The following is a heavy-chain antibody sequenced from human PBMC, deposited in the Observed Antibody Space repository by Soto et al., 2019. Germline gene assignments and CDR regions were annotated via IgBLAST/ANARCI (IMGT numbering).Heavy chain of an antibody. CDR2: ISSSSSSI. CDR1: GFTFSAYS. CDR3: ARADYYERTTYYFSGWFDS. V-gene: IGHV3-21*01. J-gene: IGHJ5*01. D-gene: IGHD3-22*01. Sequence: EVQLVESGGGLVKPGGSLRLSCAASGFTFSAYSMNCVRQAPGKGLEWVSSISSSSSSIYYADSVKGRFTISRDNAKTSLYLQMARLRAEDTAVYYCARADYYERTTYYFSGWFDSWGQGTLVTVSS.